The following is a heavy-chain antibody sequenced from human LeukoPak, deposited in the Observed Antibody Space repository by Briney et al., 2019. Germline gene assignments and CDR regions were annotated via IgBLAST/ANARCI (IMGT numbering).Heavy chain of an antibody. D-gene: IGHD3-22*01. CDR1: GFTFSQAW. J-gene: IGHJ4*02. V-gene: IGHV3-15*01. Sequence: GGSLRLSCAASGFTFSQAWMSWVRQAPGRGLEWVGRLKSETYGGTTDYAAPLSGRFTISRDDSKITLYLQMNGLKAEDTAVYYCTTDYYDSVGYSSYYWGQGTLVTVSS. CDR3: TTDYYDSVGYSSYY. CDR2: LKSETYGGTT.